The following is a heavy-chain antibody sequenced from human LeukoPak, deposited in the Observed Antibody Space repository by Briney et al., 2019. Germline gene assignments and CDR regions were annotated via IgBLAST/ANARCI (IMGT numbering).Heavy chain of an antibody. J-gene: IGHJ3*02. D-gene: IGHD6-6*01. V-gene: IGHV3-66*02. CDR2: IFGGGST. CDR1: GFTVSSNH. CDR3: ARSDSSSSRRAFDI. Sequence: GGSLRLSCAASGFTVSSNHMSWVRQAPGKGLEWVSGIFGGGSTYYADSVKGRFTISRDNSKNTLYLQMNSLRPEDTAVYYCARSDSSSSRRAFDIWGLGTMVTVSS.